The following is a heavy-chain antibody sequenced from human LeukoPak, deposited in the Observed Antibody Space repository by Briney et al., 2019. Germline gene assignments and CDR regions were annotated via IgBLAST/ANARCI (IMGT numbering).Heavy chain of an antibody. V-gene: IGHV3-23*01. J-gene: IGHJ4*02. CDR3: AKDLGPFGDIVVVSVSIQEDY. D-gene: IGHD2-2*02. CDR2: ISGSGGST. Sequence: GGSLRLSCAASGFTFSGYSMNWVRQAPGKGLEWVSAISGSGGSTYYADSVKGRFTVSRDNSKNTLYLQMNSLRAEDTAIYYCAKDLGPFGDIVVVSVSIQEDYWGQGTLVTVSS. CDR1: GFTFSGYS.